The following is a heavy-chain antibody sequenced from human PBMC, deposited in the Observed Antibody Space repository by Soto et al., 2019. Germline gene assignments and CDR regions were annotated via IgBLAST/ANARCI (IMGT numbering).Heavy chain of an antibody. CDR2: ISGSGGST. CDR3: AKDLGVATMGGPFNY. Sequence: SGGSLRLSCAASGFTFSSYAMSWVRQAPGKGLEWVSAISGSGGSTYYADSVKGRFTISRDNSKNTLYLQMNSLRAEDTAVYYCAKDLGVATMGGPFNYWGQGTLVTVSS. J-gene: IGHJ4*02. V-gene: IGHV3-23*01. D-gene: IGHD5-12*01. CDR1: GFTFSSYA.